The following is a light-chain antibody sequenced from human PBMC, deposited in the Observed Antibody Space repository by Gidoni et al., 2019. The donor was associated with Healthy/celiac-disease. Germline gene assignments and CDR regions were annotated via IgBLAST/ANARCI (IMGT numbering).Light chain of an antibody. Sequence: IQLTQSPSSLSASVVGKVTITCRASQSISSYLNWYQQKPGKATKLLMYAASSLQSGVPSRFSGSGSGTDFTVTISSLQPEDFATYYCQQSYSTPYTFGQGTKLEIK. CDR1: QSISSY. CDR3: QQSYSTPYT. V-gene: IGKV1-39*01. CDR2: AAS. J-gene: IGKJ2*01.